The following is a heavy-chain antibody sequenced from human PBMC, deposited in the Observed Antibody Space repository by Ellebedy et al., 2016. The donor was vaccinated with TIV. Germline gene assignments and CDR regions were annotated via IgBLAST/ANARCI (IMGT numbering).Heavy chain of an antibody. CDR1: GFTFYSFD. V-gene: IGHV3-23*01. CDR3: AKAPDAAPSVAFAF. J-gene: IGHJ3*01. D-gene: IGHD3-10*01. CDR2: ITADGDDT. Sequence: GGSLRLSCAASGFTFYSFDMNWVRQAPGKGLEWVSSITADGDDTSYAESVKGRFTISRYDSKYILYLQMDSLGAADTAVYYCAKAPDAAPSVAFAFWGQGTTVTVS.